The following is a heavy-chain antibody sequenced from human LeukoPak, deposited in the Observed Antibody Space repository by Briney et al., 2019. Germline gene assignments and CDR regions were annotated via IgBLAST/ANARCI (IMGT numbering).Heavy chain of an antibody. V-gene: IGHV7-4-1*02. D-gene: IGHD3-3*01. CDR1: GYTFTSYA. J-gene: IGHJ4*02. Sequence: TSVKVSCKASGYTFTSYAMNWVRQAPGQGLEWMGWINTNTGNPTYAQGFTGRFVFSLDTSVSTAYLQISSLKAEDTAVYYCARGALYYDFWSGFDYWGQGTLVTVSS. CDR2: INTNTGNP. CDR3: ARGALYYDFWSGFDY.